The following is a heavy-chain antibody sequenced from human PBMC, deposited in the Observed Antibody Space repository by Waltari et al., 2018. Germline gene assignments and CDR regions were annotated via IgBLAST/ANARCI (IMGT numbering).Heavy chain of an antibody. CDR1: GGSISRYY. CDR3: ARDRLGADWGPSDAFDI. V-gene: IGHV4-59*01. CDR2: LYYSGGT. D-gene: IGHD7-27*01. Sequence: QVQLQESGPGLVKPSESLSLTCPVSGGSISRYYWNWIRQPPGKGLEWIGYLYYSGGTNYNPSLKSRVSISVDTSKNQFSLKLSSVTAADTAVYYCARDRLGADWGPSDAFDIWGQGTMVIVSS. J-gene: IGHJ3*02.